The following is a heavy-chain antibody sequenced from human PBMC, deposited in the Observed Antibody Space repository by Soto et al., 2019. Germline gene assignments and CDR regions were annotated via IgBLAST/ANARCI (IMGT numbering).Heavy chain of an antibody. CDR1: GGSINSYY. CDR2: IYYSGTT. Sequence: PSETLSLTCIVSGGSINSYYWSWIRQPPGMGLEWIGYIYYSGTTNYNPPLKSRVTISVDTSKNQFSLKLNSVTAADTAVYYCAGRAPPNYFDYWGQGTLVTVSS. V-gene: IGHV4-59*01. J-gene: IGHJ4*02. CDR3: AGRAPPNYFDY.